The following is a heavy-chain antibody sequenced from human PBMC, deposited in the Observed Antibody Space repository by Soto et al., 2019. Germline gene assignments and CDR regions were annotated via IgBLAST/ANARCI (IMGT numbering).Heavy chain of an antibody. Sequence: VWSLRLSCAASRFTSGYHAMNWVRQAPGKGLEWVSAISSNGENTHYADSVKGRFIISSDNSSNTVALQMNSLRVEDTAVYYCVSWVSDNFDSWGQGTLVTVS. J-gene: IGHJ4*01. D-gene: IGHD2-8*01. CDR1: RFTSGYHA. CDR2: ISSNGENT. V-gene: IGHV3-23*01. CDR3: VSWVSDNFDS.